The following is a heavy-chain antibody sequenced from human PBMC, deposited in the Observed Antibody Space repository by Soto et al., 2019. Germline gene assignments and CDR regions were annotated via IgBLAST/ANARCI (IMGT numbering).Heavy chain of an antibody. J-gene: IGHJ4*02. V-gene: IGHV4-4*07. Sequence: LSLTCTVSGDSISGYYWNWIRQPAGKGLEWIGRIYASGSTISNRSLRSRVALSVDTSKNQFSLNLNSVTAADTAMYYCARSGYSSAWYTAFDSWSQGTLVTVSS. D-gene: IGHD6-19*01. CDR2: IYASGST. CDR1: GDSISGYY. CDR3: ARSGYSSAWYTAFDS.